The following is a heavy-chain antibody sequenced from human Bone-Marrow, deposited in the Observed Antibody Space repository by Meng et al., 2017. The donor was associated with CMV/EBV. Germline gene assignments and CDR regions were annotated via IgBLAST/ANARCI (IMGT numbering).Heavy chain of an antibody. D-gene: IGHD1-26*01. V-gene: IGHV3-11*01. CDR1: GFTFSDYY. CDR2: ISSSGSSK. CDR3: ARDRVGATNWVDP. J-gene: IGHJ5*02. Sequence: CAAAGFTFSDYYMNWIRQAPGKGLEWVSYISSSGSSKYYADSVRGRFTISRDNAKSSLYLQMTSLRAEDTAVYYCARDRVGATNWVDPWGQGTLVTVSS.